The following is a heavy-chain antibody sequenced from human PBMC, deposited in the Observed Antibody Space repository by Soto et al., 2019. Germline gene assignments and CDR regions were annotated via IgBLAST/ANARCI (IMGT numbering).Heavy chain of an antibody. V-gene: IGHV4-61*01. CDR3: ARLVVVACAFDI. CDR1: GGSVSSGSYY. CDR2: IYYSGST. D-gene: IGHD2-15*01. J-gene: IGHJ3*02. Sequence: SQTLSLTCTVSGGSVSSGSYYLSWIRQPPGKGLEWIGYIYYSGSTNYNPSLKSRVTISVDTSKNQFSLKLSSVTAADTAVYYCARLVVVACAFDIWGQGTMVTVSS.